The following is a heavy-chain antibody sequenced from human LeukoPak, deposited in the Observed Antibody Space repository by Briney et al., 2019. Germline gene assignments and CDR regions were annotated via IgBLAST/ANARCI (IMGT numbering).Heavy chain of an antibody. D-gene: IGHD6-19*01. V-gene: IGHV3-23*01. Sequence: GGSLRLSYAASGFTFSAFAMSWVRQAPGKGLEWVSGISDSGGHTYYADSVQGRFTISRNNYKNTLYLQMNSLRAEDTAVYYCANFERTVAGPYNWFDPWGQGTLVTVSS. CDR1: GFTFSAFA. CDR3: ANFERTVAGPYNWFDP. J-gene: IGHJ5*02. CDR2: ISDSGGHT.